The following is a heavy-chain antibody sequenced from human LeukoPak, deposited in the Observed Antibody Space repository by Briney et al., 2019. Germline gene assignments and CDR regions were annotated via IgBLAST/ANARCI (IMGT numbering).Heavy chain of an antibody. CDR3: AREVRCSSTSCSAADYFDY. Sequence: GRSLRLSCAASGFTFSSYAMHWVRQAPGKGLEWVAVISYDGSNKYYADSVKGRFTISRDNSKNTLYLQMNSLRAEDTAVCYCAREVRCSSTSCSAADYFDYWGQGTLVTVSS. CDR2: ISYDGSNK. J-gene: IGHJ4*02. CDR1: GFTFSSYA. D-gene: IGHD2-2*01. V-gene: IGHV3-30*14.